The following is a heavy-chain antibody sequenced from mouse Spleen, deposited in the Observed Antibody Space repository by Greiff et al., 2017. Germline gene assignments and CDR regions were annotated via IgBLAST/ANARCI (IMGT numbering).Heavy chain of an antibody. CDR2: ISGGGGNT. CDR3: AREGLRRENFDY. J-gene: IGHJ2*01. D-gene: IGHD2-4*01. Sequence: DVKLVESGGGLVKPGGSLKLSCAASGFTFSSYTMSWVRQTPEKRLEWVATISGGGGNTYYPDSVKGRFTISRDNAKNTLYLQMSSLRSEDTALYYCAREGLRRENFDYWGQGTTLTVSS. V-gene: IGHV5-9*01. CDR1: GFTFSSYT.